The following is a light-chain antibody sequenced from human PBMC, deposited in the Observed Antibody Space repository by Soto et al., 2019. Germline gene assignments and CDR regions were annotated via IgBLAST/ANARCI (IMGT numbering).Light chain of an antibody. CDR2: DVN. CDR1: SSDVGGYDY. V-gene: IGLV2-14*01. CDR3: SSFRSSSTLRVV. J-gene: IGLJ2*01. Sequence: QSALTQPASVSGSPGQSITISCTGTSSDVGGYDYVSWYQQHPGQAPKLLIYDVNNRPSGVSSRFSGSKSGNTASLTISGLQADDEADDYCSSFRSSSTLRVVFGGGTKVTVL.